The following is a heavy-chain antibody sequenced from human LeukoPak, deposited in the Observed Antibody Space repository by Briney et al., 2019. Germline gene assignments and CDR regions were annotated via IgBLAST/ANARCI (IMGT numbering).Heavy chain of an antibody. CDR3: AKERIQLWLTLTADAFDI. J-gene: IGHJ3*02. CDR2: IKQDGSEK. V-gene: IGHV3-7*03. CDR1: GFTFSSYW. Sequence: GGSLRLSCAASGFTFSSYWMSWVRQAPGRGLEWVANIKQDGSEKYYVDSVKGRFTISRDNAKNSLYLQMNSLRAEDTAVYYCAKERIQLWLTLTADAFDIWGQGTMVTVSS. D-gene: IGHD5-18*01.